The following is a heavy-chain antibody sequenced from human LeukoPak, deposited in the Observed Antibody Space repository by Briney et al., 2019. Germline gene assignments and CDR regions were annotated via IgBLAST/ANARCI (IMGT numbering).Heavy chain of an antibody. J-gene: IGHJ4*02. CDR3: TTDQGSLAVPATGY. CDR2: INYDGGST. V-gene: IGHV3-23*01. CDR1: GFTFSSYA. D-gene: IGHD6-19*01. Sequence: PGGSLRLSCAASGFTFSSYAMSWVRQAPGKGLEWVSSINYDGGSTYYADSVKGRFTISRDSSKNTLYLQMNSLKTEDTAVYYCTTDQGSLAVPATGYWGQGTLVTVSS.